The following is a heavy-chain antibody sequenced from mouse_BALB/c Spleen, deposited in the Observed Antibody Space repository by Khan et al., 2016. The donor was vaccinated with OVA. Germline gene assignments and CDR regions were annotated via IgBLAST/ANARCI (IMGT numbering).Heavy chain of an antibody. V-gene: IGHV1-77*01. D-gene: IGHD2-14*01. CDR1: GYTFTAYY. CDR2: VYPGNGNT. CDR3: TRSGIGSFAF. Sequence: QVQLQQSGAELARPGASVKLSCKASGYTFTAYYINWVKQRTGQGLEWIGDVYPGNGNTNYNETFKANATLTADKSSSTAFMHLSSLTSEDSAVYFCTRSGIGSFAFWGQGTLVTVSA. J-gene: IGHJ3*01.